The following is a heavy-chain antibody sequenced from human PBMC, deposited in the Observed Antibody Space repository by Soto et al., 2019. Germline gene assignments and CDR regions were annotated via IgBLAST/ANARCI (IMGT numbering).Heavy chain of an antibody. V-gene: IGHV1-8*01. CDR2: MNPNSGNT. D-gene: IGHD1-26*01. Sequence: ASVKVSCKASGYTFTGYDINWVRQATGQGLEWMGWMNPNSGNTGYAQKFQGRVTMTRNTSISTAYMELSSLRSEDTAVYYCARDRAIVGATGTAYYYYYGMDVWGQGTTVTVSS. CDR1: GYTFTGYD. J-gene: IGHJ6*02. CDR3: ARDRAIVGATGTAYYYYYGMDV.